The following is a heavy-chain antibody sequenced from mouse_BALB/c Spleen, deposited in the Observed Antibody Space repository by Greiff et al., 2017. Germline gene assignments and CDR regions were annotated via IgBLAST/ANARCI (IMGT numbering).Heavy chain of an antibody. D-gene: IGHD2-3*01. Sequence: EVKVVESGGGLVQPGGSLKLSCAASGFTFSSYGMSWVRQTPDKRLELVATINSNGGSTYYPDSVKGRFTISRDNAKNTLYLQMSSLKSEDTAMYYCARDDDGYYEGFAYWGQGTLVTVSA. J-gene: IGHJ3*01. CDR3: ARDDDGYYEGFAY. CDR2: INSNGGST. CDR1: GFTFSSYG. V-gene: IGHV5-6-3*01.